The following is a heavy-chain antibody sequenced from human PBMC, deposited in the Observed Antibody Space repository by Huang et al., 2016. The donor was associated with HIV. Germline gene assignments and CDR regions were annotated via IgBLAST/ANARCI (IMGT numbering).Heavy chain of an antibody. V-gene: IGHV3-20*04. CDR2: IHWNGESA. D-gene: IGHD3-3*01. CDR1: GFTLDDYG. J-gene: IGHJ6*03. Sequence: EVILVESGGGVVRPGGSLRLACAISGFTLDDYGMSWVRQAPGKGLGCVSGIHWNGESASYADSVKGRFTVSKDNANNSLFLQMNSLRAEDTALYYCARGYNFWSGYYTDKYYMDVWGKGTTVVVSS. CDR3: ARGYNFWSGYYTDKYYMDV.